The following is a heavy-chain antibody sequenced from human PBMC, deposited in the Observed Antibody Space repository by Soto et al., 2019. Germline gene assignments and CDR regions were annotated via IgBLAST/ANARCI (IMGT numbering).Heavy chain of an antibody. CDR1: GGSIIGSPDY. V-gene: IGHV4-39*01. CDR2: MDYSGTT. CDR3: ARHGGAAAVHFYYGLDV. D-gene: IGHD6-13*01. J-gene: IGHJ6*02. Sequence: SETLCLTCTVSGGSIIGSPDYWGWIRQPPGKGLEWIGSMDYSGTTYHTPSLQSRVTTSVDASKNQFSLKLSSVTAADTAVYYCARHGGAAAVHFYYGLDVWGPGTTVTVSS.